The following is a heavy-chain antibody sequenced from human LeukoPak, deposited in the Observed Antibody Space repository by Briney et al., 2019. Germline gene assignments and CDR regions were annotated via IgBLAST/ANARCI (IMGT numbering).Heavy chain of an antibody. D-gene: IGHD3-22*01. J-gene: IGHJ4*02. CDR2: TYYRSKWYN. CDR3: ATSYDSSGYYQHQHPLQFDY. CDR1: GDSDSSNSAA. V-gene: IGHV6-1*01. Sequence: SQTLSLTCAISGDSDSSNSAAWNWIRQSPSRGLEWLGRTYYRSKWYNGYAVSVKSRITINPDTSKNQFSLQLNSVTPEDTAVYYCATSYDSSGYYQHQHPLQFDYWGQGTLVTVSS.